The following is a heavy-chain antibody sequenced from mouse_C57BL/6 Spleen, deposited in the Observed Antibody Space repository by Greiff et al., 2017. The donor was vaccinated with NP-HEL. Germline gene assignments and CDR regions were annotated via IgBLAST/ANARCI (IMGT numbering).Heavy chain of an antibody. CDR2: IDPENGDT. CDR3: TSDSNYLYAMDD. J-gene: IGHJ4*01. Sequence: VQLKESGAELVRPGASVKLSCTASGFNIKDDYMHWVKQRPEQGLEWIGWIDPENGDTEYASKFQGKATITADTSSNTAYLQLSSLTSEDTAVYYCTSDSNYLYAMDDWGQGTSVTVSS. D-gene: IGHD2-5*01. CDR1: GFNIKDDY. V-gene: IGHV14-4*01.